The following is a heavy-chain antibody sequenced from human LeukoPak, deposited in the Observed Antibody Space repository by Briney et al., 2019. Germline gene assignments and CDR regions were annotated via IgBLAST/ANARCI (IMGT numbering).Heavy chain of an antibody. J-gene: IGHJ4*02. Sequence: GGSLRLSCAASGFTFSDYYMSWIRQAPGKGLEWLSYISSTTSYTDYADSVKGRFTISRDNAKNSLYLQMNSLRAEATAVYYCARSSYTSGSSYVDYWGQGTQVTVSA. D-gene: IGHD3-10*01. V-gene: IGHV3-11*03. CDR1: GFTFSDYY. CDR2: ISSTTSYT. CDR3: ARSSYTSGSSYVDY.